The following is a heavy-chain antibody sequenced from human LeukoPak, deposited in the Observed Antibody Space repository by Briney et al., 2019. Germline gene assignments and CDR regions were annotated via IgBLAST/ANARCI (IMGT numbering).Heavy chain of an antibody. Sequence: GGSLRLSCAASGFTFSSYGMTWVRQAPGKGLEWVSYISSSSSYIYYADSVKGRFTISRDNAKNSLYLQMNSLRAEDPAVYYCARDSNVVVVATVAFDIWGQGTMVTVSS. D-gene: IGHD2-15*01. CDR1: GFTFSSYG. CDR2: ISSSSSYI. V-gene: IGHV3-21*05. CDR3: ARDSNVVVVATVAFDI. J-gene: IGHJ3*02.